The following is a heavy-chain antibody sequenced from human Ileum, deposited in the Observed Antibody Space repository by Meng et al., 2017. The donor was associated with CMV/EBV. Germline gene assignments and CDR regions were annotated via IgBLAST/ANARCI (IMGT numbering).Heavy chain of an antibody. CDR1: GFTFSSYS. V-gene: IGHV3-48*04. CDR3: ARGGGWQQLPMGGFDY. J-gene: IGHJ4*02. Sequence: GESLKISCAASGFTFSSYSMNWVRQAPGKGLEWVSYISSSSSTIYYADSVKGRFTISRDNAKNSLYLQMNSLRAEETAVYYCARGGGWQQLPMGGFDYWGQGTLVTVSS. D-gene: IGHD6-13*01. CDR2: ISSSSSTI.